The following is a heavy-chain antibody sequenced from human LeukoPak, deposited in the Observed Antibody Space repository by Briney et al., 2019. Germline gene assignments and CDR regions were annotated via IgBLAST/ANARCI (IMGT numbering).Heavy chain of an antibody. CDR2: IYSGVST. Sequence: PGGSLRLSCAASGFTVSSNYMSWVRQAPGKGLEWVSVIYSGVSTYYADSVKGRFTISRDNSKNTLYLQMNSLRAEDTAVYYCARGPSLPDYGDHWYFDLWGRGTLVTVSS. J-gene: IGHJ2*01. D-gene: IGHD4-17*01. CDR1: GFTVSSNY. CDR3: ARGPSLPDYGDHWYFDL. V-gene: IGHV3-53*01.